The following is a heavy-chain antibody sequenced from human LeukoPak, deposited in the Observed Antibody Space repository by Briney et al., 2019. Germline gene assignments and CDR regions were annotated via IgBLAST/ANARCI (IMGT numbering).Heavy chain of an antibody. CDR3: AKSLAVPGSPDY. CDR2: VSGSGGNT. V-gene: IGHV3-23*01. Sequence: PGGSLRLSCAASGFTFTNSAMTWVRQAPGKGLEWVSTVSGSGGNTYYADSVKGRFTISRDNSENTLYLQMNSLRAQDTAAYYCAKSLAVPGSPDYWGQGTLVTVSS. D-gene: IGHD6-19*01. J-gene: IGHJ4*02. CDR1: GFTFTNSA.